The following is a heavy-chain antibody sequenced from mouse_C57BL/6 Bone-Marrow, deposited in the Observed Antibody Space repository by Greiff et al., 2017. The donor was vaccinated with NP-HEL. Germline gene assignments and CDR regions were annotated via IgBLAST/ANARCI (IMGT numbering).Heavy chain of an antibody. CDR1: GYTFTSYW. CDR3: ARGVYAMEY. Sequence: VQLQQSGAELVMPGASVKLSCKASGYTFTSYWMHWVKQRPGQGLEWIGEIDPSDGYTNYNHKFTGKSTLTVDKSSSTAYMQLSSLTSEDSAVDYCARGVYAMEYWGQGTSVTVTA. J-gene: IGHJ4*01. V-gene: IGHV1-69*01. CDR2: IDPSDGYT.